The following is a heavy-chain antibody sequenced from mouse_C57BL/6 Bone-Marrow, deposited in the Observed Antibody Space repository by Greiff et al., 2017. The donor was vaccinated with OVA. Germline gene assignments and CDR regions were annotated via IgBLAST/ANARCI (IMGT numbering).Heavy chain of an antibody. CDR2: ISNGGGST. D-gene: IGHD1-1*01. CDR1: GFTFSDYY. V-gene: IGHV5-12*01. CDR3: ARHLLLRPMDY. J-gene: IGHJ4*01. Sequence: EVKLVESGGGLVQPGGSLKLSCAASGFTFSDYYMYWVRQTPEKRLEWVAYISNGGGSTYYPDTVKGRFTISRDNAKNTLYLQMSRLKSEDTAMYYCARHLLLRPMDYWGQGTSVTVSS.